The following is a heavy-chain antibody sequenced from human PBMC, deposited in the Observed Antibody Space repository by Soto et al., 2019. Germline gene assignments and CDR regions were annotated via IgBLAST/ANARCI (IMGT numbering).Heavy chain of an antibody. CDR2: INHSGST. J-gene: IGHJ4*02. D-gene: IGHD3-22*01. CDR1: GGSFSFYY. CDR3: ATRFYDSSGYYLFYFDS. Sequence: QVQLHQWGAGLLKPSETLSLTCAVSGGSFSFYYSSWIRQPPGKELEWIGEINHSGSTNYNSSLKSRVTISVDTSKNQFSLKLSSVTAADTAVYYCATRFYDSSGYYLFYFDSWGQGTLVTVSS. V-gene: IGHV4-34*01.